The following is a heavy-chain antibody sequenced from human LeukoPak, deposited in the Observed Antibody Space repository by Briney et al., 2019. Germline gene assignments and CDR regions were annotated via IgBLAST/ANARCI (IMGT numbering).Heavy chain of an antibody. D-gene: IGHD1-26*01. CDR1: GYTFTNYG. Sequence: ASVKVSCKASGYTFTNYGISWMRQAPGQGLEWMGWITTYNGYTNYAQKFQGRVTMTTDTSTSTAYMELRSLRSDDAAVYYCARLRGSYYIFDYWGQGTLVTVSS. CDR3: ARLRGSYYIFDY. V-gene: IGHV1-18*01. J-gene: IGHJ4*02. CDR2: ITTYNGYT.